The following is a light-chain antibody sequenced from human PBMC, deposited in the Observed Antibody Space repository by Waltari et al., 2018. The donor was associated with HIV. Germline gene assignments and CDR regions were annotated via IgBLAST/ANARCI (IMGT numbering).Light chain of an antibody. Sequence: SALTQPASVSASPGQSITISCTGTSSAVGYSNLVSWYQQYPTKAPQLIIYDVTKRPSGVSNRFSGSKSGNTASLTISGLQPDDEADYFCCSYVGSQNLLFGGGTKLTVL. J-gene: IGLJ3*02. CDR1: SSAVGYSNL. CDR3: CSYVGSQNLL. CDR2: DVT. V-gene: IGLV2-23*02.